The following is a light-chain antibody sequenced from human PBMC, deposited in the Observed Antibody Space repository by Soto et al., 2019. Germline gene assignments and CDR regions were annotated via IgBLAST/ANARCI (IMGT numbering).Light chain of an antibody. CDR2: WAA. CDR1: QSVLYSSNNKNY. V-gene: IGKV4-1*01. Sequence: DIVMTQSPDSLAVSLGERATINCTSSQSVLYSSNNKNYLAWYQQRPGQSPKLLVYWAATRESGVPDRFSGSGSGTDFTLTISSLQAEDVTVYYCQQYYSTPWTFGQGTKVDIK. J-gene: IGKJ1*01. CDR3: QQYYSTPWT.